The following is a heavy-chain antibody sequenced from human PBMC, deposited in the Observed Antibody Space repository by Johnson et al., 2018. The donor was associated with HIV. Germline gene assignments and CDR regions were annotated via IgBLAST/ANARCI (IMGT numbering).Heavy chain of an antibody. Sequence: QVQLVESGGGVVQPGRSLRLSCAASGFTFSSYAMHWVRQAPGKGLEWVAVISYDGSNKYYADSVKGRFTISRDNSKNSLYLQMNSLRAEDTAMYYCARGTWEQPHSFDIWGQGTMVTVSS. D-gene: IGHD1/OR15-1a*01. CDR2: ISYDGSNK. J-gene: IGHJ3*02. V-gene: IGHV3-30*04. CDR1: GFTFSSYA. CDR3: ARGTWEQPHSFDI.